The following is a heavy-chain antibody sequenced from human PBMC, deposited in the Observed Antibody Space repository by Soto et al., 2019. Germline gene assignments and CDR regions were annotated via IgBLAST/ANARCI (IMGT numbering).Heavy chain of an antibody. V-gene: IGHV3-21*01. Sequence: PGGSLRLSCTVSGFAFNNYGINWVRQAPGKGLEWVSSISKSDYTYYSDSVKGRFAISRDNAKSSVSIQMNTLRVEDTAVYYCEREDIIIIPAVSDFWGQGTLVTVSS. D-gene: IGHD2-2*01. J-gene: IGHJ4*02. CDR1: GFAFNNYG. CDR3: EREDIIIIPAVSDF. CDR2: ISKSDYT.